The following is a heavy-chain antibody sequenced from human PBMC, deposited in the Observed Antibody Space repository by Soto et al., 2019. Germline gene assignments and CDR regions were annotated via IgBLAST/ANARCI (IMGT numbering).Heavy chain of an antibody. Sequence: SVKVSCKASGDTFSSYAISWVRQAPGQGLEWMGGIIPIFGTANYAQKLQGRVTITADESTSTAYMELSSLRSEDTAAYYCAREPSSGWYEEGFDPWGQGTLVTVSS. D-gene: IGHD6-19*01. CDR3: AREPSSGWYEEGFDP. J-gene: IGHJ5*02. V-gene: IGHV1-69*13. CDR1: GDTFSSYA. CDR2: IIPIFGTA.